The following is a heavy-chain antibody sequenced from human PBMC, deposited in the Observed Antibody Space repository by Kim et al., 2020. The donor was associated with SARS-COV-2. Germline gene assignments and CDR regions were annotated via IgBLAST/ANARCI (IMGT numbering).Heavy chain of an antibody. Sequence: NPSLKSRVTISVDTSKNQFSLKLSSVTAADTAVYYCARASSSGWGPFDYWGQGTLVTVSS. V-gene: IGHV4-59*01. J-gene: IGHJ4*02. D-gene: IGHD6-19*01. CDR3: ARASSSGWGPFDY.